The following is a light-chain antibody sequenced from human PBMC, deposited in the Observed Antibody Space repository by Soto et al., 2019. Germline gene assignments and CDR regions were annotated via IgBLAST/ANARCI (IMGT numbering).Light chain of an antibody. CDR2: EVN. J-gene: IGLJ1*01. CDR1: SSDVGGYNY. V-gene: IGLV2-8*02. Sequence: QSALTQPPSASRSPGQSVTISCTGTSSDVGGYNYVSWYQQHPGKAPKLMIYEVNKRPSGVPDRFSGSKSGNTASLTVSGLQAEDEADYYCSSYAGSNIYVFATGTKVTVL. CDR3: SSYAGSNIYV.